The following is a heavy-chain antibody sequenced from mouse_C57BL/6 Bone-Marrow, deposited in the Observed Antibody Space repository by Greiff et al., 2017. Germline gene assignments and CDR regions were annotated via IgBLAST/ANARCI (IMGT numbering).Heavy chain of an antibody. J-gene: IGHJ3*01. V-gene: IGHV14-4*01. D-gene: IGHD2-4*01. Sequence: VQLQQSGAELVRPGASVKLSCTASGFNIQDDYMHWVKQRPEQGLEWIGWIDPENGDTEYASKFQGKATITADTSSNTAYLQLSSLTSEDTAVYYCTTWDYDGFAYWGQGTLVTVSA. CDR3: TTWDYDGFAY. CDR1: GFNIQDDY. CDR2: IDPENGDT.